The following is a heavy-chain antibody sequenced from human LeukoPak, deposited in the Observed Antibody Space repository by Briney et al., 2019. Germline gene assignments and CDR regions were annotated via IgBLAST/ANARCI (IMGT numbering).Heavy chain of an antibody. V-gene: IGHV1-8*03. CDR3: ARGSGSYNY. D-gene: IGHD1-26*01. Sequence: ASVKVSCKASGYTFTNYYIDWVRQAPAQGLEWMGWINPNSADTAYAQKFQGRVTITRNTSINTAYMELSRLRSEDTAVYYCARGSGSYNYWGQGTLVTVSS. CDR2: INPNSADT. CDR1: GYTFTNYY. J-gene: IGHJ4*02.